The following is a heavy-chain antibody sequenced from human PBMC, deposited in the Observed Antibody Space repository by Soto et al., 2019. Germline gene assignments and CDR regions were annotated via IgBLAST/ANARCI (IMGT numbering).Heavy chain of an antibody. CDR1: GFSLSTSGLG. D-gene: IGHD6-13*01. Sequence: PTQALTLTCTFSGFSLSTSGLGAGWIRQPPGKALEWLALIYWNDDKRYSPALKARLTITIDTSKNQVVPTINHMHPGDTAAYSGAYRPSGRYYLVNWGQEALV. J-gene: IGHJ4*02. CDR3: AYRPSGRYYLVN. V-gene: IGHV2-5*01. CDR2: IYWNDDK.